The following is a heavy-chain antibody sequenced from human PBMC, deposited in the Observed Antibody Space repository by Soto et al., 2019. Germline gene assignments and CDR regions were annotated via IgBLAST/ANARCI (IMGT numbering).Heavy chain of an antibody. CDR2: INPNSGGT. J-gene: IGHJ3*02. V-gene: IGHV1-2*04. D-gene: IGHD3-3*01. CDR3: ARTTYDFWSGQGAFDI. CDR1: GYTFTGYY. Sequence: ASVTVSCKASGYTFTGYYMHWVRQAPGQGLEWMGWINPNSGGTNYAQKFQGWVTMTRDTSISTAYMELSRLRSDDTAVYYCARTTYDFWSGQGAFDIWGQGTMVTVSS.